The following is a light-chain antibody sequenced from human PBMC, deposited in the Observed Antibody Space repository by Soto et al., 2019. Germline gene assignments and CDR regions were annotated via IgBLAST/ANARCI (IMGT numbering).Light chain of an antibody. V-gene: IGKV3-20*01. CDR1: QTISSSY. CDR3: QQYGSSPWT. Sequence: EIVFTQSPGTLSLSPGERATLSCRASQTISSSYLAWDQQKPGQAPRLLIFGASSRATGIPDRFSGSGSGTDFTRTISRLEPEDFAVYYCQQYGSSPWTFGQGTKVDIK. CDR2: GAS. J-gene: IGKJ1*01.